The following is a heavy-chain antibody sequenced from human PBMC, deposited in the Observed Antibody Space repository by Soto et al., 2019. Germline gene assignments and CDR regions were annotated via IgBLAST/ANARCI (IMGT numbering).Heavy chain of an antibody. Sequence: ASVKVSCKVSGYTLTELSMHWVRQAPGKGLEWMGGFDPEDGETIYAQKFQGRVTMTEDTSTDTAYTELSSLRSEDTAVYYCATESPLLRSRAFDIWGQGTMVTVSS. J-gene: IGHJ3*02. CDR2: FDPEDGET. CDR1: GYTLTELS. V-gene: IGHV1-24*01. CDR3: ATESPLLRSRAFDI.